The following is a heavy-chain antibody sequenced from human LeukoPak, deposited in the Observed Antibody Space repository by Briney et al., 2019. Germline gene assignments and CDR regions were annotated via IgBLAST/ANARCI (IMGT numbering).Heavy chain of an antibody. Sequence: ASVKVSCKASGYTFNSYGISWVRQAPGQGLEWMGWISAYNGNTNYAQKLQGRVTMTTDTSTSTAYMELRSLRSDDTAVYYCARDGYCSSTSCYKRPNYYYYGKDVWGQGTTVTVSS. CDR3: ARDGYCSSTSCYKRPNYYYYGKDV. CDR1: GYTFNSYG. CDR2: ISAYNGNT. D-gene: IGHD2-2*02. V-gene: IGHV1-18*01. J-gene: IGHJ6*02.